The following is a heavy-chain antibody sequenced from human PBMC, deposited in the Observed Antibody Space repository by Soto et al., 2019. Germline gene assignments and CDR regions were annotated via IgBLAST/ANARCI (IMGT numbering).Heavy chain of an antibody. V-gene: IGHV3-30*03. J-gene: IGHJ4*02. Sequence: PGGSLRLSCAASGFTFSSYGMHWVRQAPGKGLEWVAVISYDGSNKYYADSVKGRFTISRDNAKNTLYLQMNSLRADDTAVYYCASYSYVSGSRSFDYWGQGALVTVSS. CDR3: ASYSYVSGSRSFDY. D-gene: IGHD3-10*01. CDR2: ISYDGSNK. CDR1: GFTFSSYG.